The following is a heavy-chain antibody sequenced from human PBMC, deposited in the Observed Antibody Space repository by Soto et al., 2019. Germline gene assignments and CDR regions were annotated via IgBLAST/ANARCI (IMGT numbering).Heavy chain of an antibody. CDR3: ARRRPIGYYNF. Sequence: QVQLVESGGDLVKPGGSLRLSCAASGFPFSDYYMSWIRQAPGKGLEWVSSIGSSSTYTNYADFVKGRFTSSRDNAKTSLYLQMNSLRAEDTAVYYCARRRPIGYYNFWGQGTLVTVSA. CDR1: GFPFSDYY. V-gene: IGHV3-11*05. J-gene: IGHJ4*02. CDR2: IGSSSTYT. D-gene: IGHD3-22*01.